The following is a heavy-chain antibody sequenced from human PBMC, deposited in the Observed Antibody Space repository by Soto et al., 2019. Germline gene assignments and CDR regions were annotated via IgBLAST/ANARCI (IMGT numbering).Heavy chain of an antibody. V-gene: IGHV1-46*01. J-gene: IGHJ4*02. CDR1: GYTFTKYF. CDR2: INPAGGTT. D-gene: IGHD1-7*01. Sequence: ASVKVSCKASGYTFTKYFIQWIRQGPGQDLEWVGLINPAGGTTSYAPKFQGRVTMTRDTSTRTVFMEMSSLRSDDTAVYFCARDGTFDIWGQGTLVTVSS. CDR3: ARDGTFDI.